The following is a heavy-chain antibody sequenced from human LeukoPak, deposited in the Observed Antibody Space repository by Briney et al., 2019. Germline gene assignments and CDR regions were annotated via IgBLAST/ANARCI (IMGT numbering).Heavy chain of an antibody. V-gene: IGHV1-8*01. Sequence: ASVKVSCKASGYTFTSYDINWVRQATGQVLEWMGWMNPNSGNTGYAQKFQGRVTMTRNTSISTAYMELSSLRSEDTAVYYCARGFSGGTVTTGGGYWGQGTLVTVSS. CDR3: ARGFSGGTVTTGGGY. J-gene: IGHJ4*02. CDR1: GYTFTSYD. D-gene: IGHD4-4*01. CDR2: MNPNSGNT.